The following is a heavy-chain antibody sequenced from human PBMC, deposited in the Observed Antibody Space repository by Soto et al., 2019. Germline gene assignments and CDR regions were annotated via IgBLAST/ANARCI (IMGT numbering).Heavy chain of an antibody. V-gene: IGHV1-3*01. Sequence: ASVKVSCKASGYTFTSYAMHWVRQAPGQRLEWMGWINAGNGNTKYSQKFQGRVTITRDTSASTAYMELSSLRSEDTAVYYCAKDSRLLWFGELLYAFDYWGQGTLVTVSS. CDR3: AKDSRLLWFGELLYAFDY. J-gene: IGHJ4*02. CDR1: GYTFTSYA. D-gene: IGHD3-10*01. CDR2: INAGNGNT.